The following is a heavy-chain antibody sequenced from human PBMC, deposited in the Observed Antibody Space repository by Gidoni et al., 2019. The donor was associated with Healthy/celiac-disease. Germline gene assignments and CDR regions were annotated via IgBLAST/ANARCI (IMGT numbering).Heavy chain of an antibody. J-gene: IGHJ4*02. CDR2: ISYDGSNK. CDR3: AKDPDYYGSGN. CDR1: GFTFSSYG. D-gene: IGHD3-10*01. V-gene: IGHV3-30*18. Sequence: GFTFSSYGMHWVRQAPGKGLEWVAVISYDGSNKYYADSVKGRFTISRDNSKNTLYLQMNSLRAEDTAVYYCAKDPDYYGSGNWGQGTLVTVSS.